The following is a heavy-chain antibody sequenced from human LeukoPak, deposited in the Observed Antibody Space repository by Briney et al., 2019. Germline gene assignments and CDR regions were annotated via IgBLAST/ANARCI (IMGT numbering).Heavy chain of an antibody. J-gene: IGHJ6*03. V-gene: IGHV1-18*01. Sequence: ASVKVSCKASGYTFTSYGISWVRQAPGQGLEWMGWISAYNGNTNYAQKLRGRVTMATDTSTSTAYMELRSLRSDDTAVYYCARAVSSRYYDFWSGYYTRYYYMDVWGKGTTVTVSS. D-gene: IGHD3-3*01. CDR2: ISAYNGNT. CDR1: GYTFTSYG. CDR3: ARAVSSRYYDFWSGYYTRYYYMDV.